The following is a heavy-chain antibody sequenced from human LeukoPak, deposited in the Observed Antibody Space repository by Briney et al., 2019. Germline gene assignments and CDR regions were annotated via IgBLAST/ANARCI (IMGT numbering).Heavy chain of an antibody. D-gene: IGHD3-10*01. V-gene: IGHV3-11*04. Sequence: GGSLRLSCEASGFNFSDYYMSWIRQAPGKGLEWLSYISTSSNTIYYAESVKGRFTISRDNAKNSLDLQMNSLRVEDTAIYYCVKVAKYYYGSETYYFFEHWGQGTPVTASS. CDR1: GFNFSDYY. J-gene: IGHJ4*02. CDR3: VKVAKYYYGSETYYFFEH. CDR2: ISTSSNTI.